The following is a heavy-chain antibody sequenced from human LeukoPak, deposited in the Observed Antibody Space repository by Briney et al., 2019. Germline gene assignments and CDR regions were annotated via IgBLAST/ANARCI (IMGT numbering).Heavy chain of an antibody. J-gene: IGHJ4*02. V-gene: IGHV1-2*02. Sequence: ASVKVSCKASGYTFTGYYMHWVRRAPGQGLEWMGWINPNSGGTNYAQKFQGRVTMTRDTSISTAYMELSRLRSDDTAVYYCARSVVRGVSPHFDYWGQGTLVTVSS. D-gene: IGHD3-10*01. CDR3: ARSVVRGVSPHFDY. CDR2: INPNSGGT. CDR1: GYTFTGYY.